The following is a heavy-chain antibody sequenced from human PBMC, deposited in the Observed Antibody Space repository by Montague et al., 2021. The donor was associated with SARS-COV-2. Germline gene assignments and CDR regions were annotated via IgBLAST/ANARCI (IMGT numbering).Heavy chain of an antibody. Sequence: SETLSLTCSVYGGSFSDYYWTWIRQPPGKGLEWIGETTLRASANYNPSLKSRVSISVDRSKNHLLLKLTSRTAAATGVYYFVRGQVTVFGVLIMLPAAGPFDFWGQGTMVTVSS. V-gene: IGHV4-34*01. CDR1: GGSFSDYY. CDR3: VRGQVTVFGVLIMLPAAGPFDF. CDR2: TTLRASA. D-gene: IGHD3-3*01. J-gene: IGHJ3*01.